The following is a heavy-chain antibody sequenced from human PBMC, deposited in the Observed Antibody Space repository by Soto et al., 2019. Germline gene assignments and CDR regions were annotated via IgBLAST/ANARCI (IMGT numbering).Heavy chain of an antibody. Sequence: GESLNISCKVSGYSFTIYLIGWVRQMPGKGLEWMGVIYPGDSDTRYSPSFQGQVTISADKSISTAYLQWSGLKASDTAMYYCARRGIIAAAGTYYYYGMDVWGQGTTVNVSS. D-gene: IGHD6-13*01. V-gene: IGHV5-51*01. CDR1: GYSFTIYL. CDR3: ARRGIIAAAGTYYYYGMDV. CDR2: IYPGDSDT. J-gene: IGHJ6*02.